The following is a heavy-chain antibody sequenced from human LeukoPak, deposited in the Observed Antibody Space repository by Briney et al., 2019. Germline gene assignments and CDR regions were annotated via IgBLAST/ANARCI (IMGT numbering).Heavy chain of an antibody. CDR1: GYTFTGYY. J-gene: IGHJ6*03. CDR3: ARLASLFYYYMDV. V-gene: IGHV1-18*04. CDR2: LSTYNGNT. Sequence: ASVKVSCKTSGYTFTGYYMHWVRQAPGQGLEWMGWLSTYNGNTNYAQKLQDRVTMTTDTSTSTAYMELRSLRSDDTAVYYCARLASLFYYYMDVWGKGTTVTISS. D-gene: IGHD3-3*02.